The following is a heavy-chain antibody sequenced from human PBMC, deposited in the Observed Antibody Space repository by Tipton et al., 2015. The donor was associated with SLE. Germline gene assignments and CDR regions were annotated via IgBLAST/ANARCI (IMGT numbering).Heavy chain of an antibody. CDR3: AASTGTVGAFDI. CDR1: GFMFGSSA. D-gene: IGHD1-1*01. J-gene: IGHJ3*02. Sequence: QSGAEVKKPGASVKVSCKASGFMFGSSAMQWVRQAPGQRLEWMGWIVLGNTNTNYAQKFQERVTITRDMSTSTAYMELSSLRSDDTAVYHCAASTGTVGAFDIWGQGTMVTVSS. V-gene: IGHV1-58*02. CDR2: IVLGNTNT.